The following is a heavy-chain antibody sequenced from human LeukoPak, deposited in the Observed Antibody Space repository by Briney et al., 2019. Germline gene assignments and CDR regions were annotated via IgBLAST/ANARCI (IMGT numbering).Heavy chain of an antibody. Sequence: ASVKVPCKTSGYTFTDNALHWVRQAPGQRLDWMGWIRTDNGDTKYSQKFQGRVTLTRDTSASTVYVELNSLRSEDTAVYYCGRGGSSGVDYWGQGTLVTVSS. V-gene: IGHV1-3*04. CDR3: GRGGSSGVDY. J-gene: IGHJ4*02. CDR1: GYTFTDNA. D-gene: IGHD2-15*01. CDR2: IRTDNGDT.